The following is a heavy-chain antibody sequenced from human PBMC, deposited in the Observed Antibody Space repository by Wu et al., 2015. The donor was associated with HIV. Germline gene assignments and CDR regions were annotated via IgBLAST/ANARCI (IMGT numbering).Heavy chain of an antibody. Sequence: QVQLQESGPGLVKPSQTLSLTCTVSGGSISSGDYYWSWIRQPPGKGLEWIGYIYSSGSTYYNPSLKSRTSISVDSSKNQFSLRLNSVTAADTAVYYCAREGGSSGSYFDYWGQGTLVTVSS. CDR1: GGSISSGDYY. V-gene: IGHV4-30-4*08. D-gene: IGHD1-26*01. CDR3: AREGGSSGSYFDY. J-gene: IGHJ4*02. CDR2: IYSSGST.